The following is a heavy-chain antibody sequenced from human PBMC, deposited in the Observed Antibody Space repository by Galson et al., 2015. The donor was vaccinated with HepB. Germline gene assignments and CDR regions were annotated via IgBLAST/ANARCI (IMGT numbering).Heavy chain of an antibody. CDR3: ARLAKASGTDN. CDR1: GYTFSSYS. J-gene: IGHJ4*02. CDR2: ISPHNRYT. Sequence: QSGAEVKKPGASVKVSCKASGYTFSSYSITWVRQAPGQGLEWVGWISPHNRYTNYAQNFQGRVTMTTDTSTSTAYMELKSLRSEDTAVYYCARLAKASGTDNWGQGTLVTVSS. D-gene: IGHD6-13*01. V-gene: IGHV1-18*01.